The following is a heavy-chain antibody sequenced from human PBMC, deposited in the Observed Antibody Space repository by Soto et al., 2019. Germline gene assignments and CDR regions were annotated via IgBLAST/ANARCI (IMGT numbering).Heavy chain of an antibody. V-gene: IGHV3-30*18. CDR1: GFTFSSYG. Sequence: QVQLVESGGGVVQPGRSLRLSCAASGFTFSSYGMHWVRQAPGKGLEWVAVISYDGSNKYYADSVKGRFTISRDNSKNTLYLQMNSLRAEDTAVYYCAEDWKDGIIDYWGQGTLVTVSS. CDR3: AEDWKDGIIDY. J-gene: IGHJ4*02. CDR2: ISYDGSNK. D-gene: IGHD1-1*01.